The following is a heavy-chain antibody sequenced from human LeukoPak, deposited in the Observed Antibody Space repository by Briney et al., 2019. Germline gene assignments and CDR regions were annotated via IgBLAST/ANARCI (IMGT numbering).Heavy chain of an antibody. Sequence: ASVKVSCKASGYTFTGYYMHWVRQAPGQGLEWMGWINPNSGGTNYAQKFQGRVTMTRDTSISTAYMALSRLRSDDTAVYYCARDVDTVTSLYYFDYWGQGTLVTVSS. V-gene: IGHV1-2*02. CDR3: ARDVDTVTSLYYFDY. D-gene: IGHD5-18*01. CDR2: INPNSGGT. J-gene: IGHJ4*02. CDR1: GYTFTGYY.